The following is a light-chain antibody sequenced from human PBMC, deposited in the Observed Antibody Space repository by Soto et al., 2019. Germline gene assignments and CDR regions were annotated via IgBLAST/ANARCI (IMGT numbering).Light chain of an antibody. Sequence: EIVLTQSPATLSLSPGERATLSCRASQSVSSYLAWYQQKPGQAPRLLMYEASTRDTGIPARFSGGGSGTDFTLTISSLEPEDFAVYYCQQRSDWPWTFGQGTKVEIK. CDR1: QSVSSY. CDR2: EAS. V-gene: IGKV3-11*01. J-gene: IGKJ1*01. CDR3: QQRSDWPWT.